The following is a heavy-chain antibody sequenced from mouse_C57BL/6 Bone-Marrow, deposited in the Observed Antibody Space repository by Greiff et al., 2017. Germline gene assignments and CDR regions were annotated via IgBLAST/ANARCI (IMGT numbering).Heavy chain of an antibody. Sequence: QVQLKQPGAELVKPGASVKMSCKASGYTFTSYWITWVKQRPGQGLEWIGDIYPGSGSTNYNEKFKSKATLTVDTSSSTAYMQLSSLTSEDSAVYYCARVKSYDYGSSYWFAYWGQGTLVTVSA. CDR3: ARVKSYDYGSSYWFAY. J-gene: IGHJ3*01. CDR1: GYTFTSYW. CDR2: IYPGSGST. D-gene: IGHD1-1*01. V-gene: IGHV1-55*01.